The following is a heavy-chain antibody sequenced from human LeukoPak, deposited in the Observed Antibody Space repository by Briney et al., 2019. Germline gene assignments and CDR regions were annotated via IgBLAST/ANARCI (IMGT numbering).Heavy chain of an antibody. V-gene: IGHV4-34*01. CDR1: GGSFSGYY. CDR2: INHSGST. CDR3: ARGPVFCDSSGYYLDY. J-gene: IGHJ4*02. D-gene: IGHD3-22*01. Sequence: SETLSLTCAVYGGSFSGYYWSWIRQPPGKGLEWIGEINHSGSTNYNPSLKSRVTISVDTSKNQFSLKLSSVTAADTAVYYCARGPVFCDSSGYYLDYWGQGTLVTVSS.